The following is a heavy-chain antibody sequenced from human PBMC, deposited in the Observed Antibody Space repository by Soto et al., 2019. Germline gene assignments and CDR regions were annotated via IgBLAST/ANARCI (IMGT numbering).Heavy chain of an antibody. CDR3: ATDRTEQWHYYFVY. Sequence: ASVKVSCKVSGYTLTELAMHWVRQAPGKGLEWMGGFDPEDGETIYAQKFQGRVTMTEDTSTDTAYMELSSLRSEDTAVYYCATDRTEQWHYYFVYWGQGTLVTVSS. D-gene: IGHD6-19*01. CDR2: FDPEDGET. J-gene: IGHJ4*02. V-gene: IGHV1-24*01. CDR1: GYTLTELA.